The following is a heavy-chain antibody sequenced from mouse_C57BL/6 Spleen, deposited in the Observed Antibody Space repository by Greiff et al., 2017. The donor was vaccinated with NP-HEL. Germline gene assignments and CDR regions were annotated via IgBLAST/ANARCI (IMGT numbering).Heavy chain of an antibody. J-gene: IGHJ4*01. CDR1: GYTFTSYG. V-gene: IGHV1-81*01. D-gene: IGHD1-1*01. CDR2: IYPRSGNT. Sequence: VQLQQSGAELARPGASVKLSCKASGYTFTSYGISWVKQRTGQGLEWIGEIYPRSGNTYYNEKFKGKATLTADKSSSTAYMELRSLTSEDSAVYFWARSLAYGSSFYYAMDYWGQGTSVTVSS. CDR3: ARSLAYGSSFYYAMDY.